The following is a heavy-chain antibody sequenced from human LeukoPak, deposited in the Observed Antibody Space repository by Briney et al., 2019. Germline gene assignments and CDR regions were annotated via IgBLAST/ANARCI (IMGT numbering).Heavy chain of an antibody. Sequence: GMSLRLSCAASGFNFSDYSMTWIRQAPGKGLEWISYISSSGSATSYADSVKDRFTISRDISKNMVYLQMNNLRAEDTAVYYCARDRKYLYYGMEVWGQGTTVTVSS. CDR3: ARDRKYLYYGMEV. V-gene: IGHV3-11*04. J-gene: IGHJ6*02. D-gene: IGHD3-10*01. CDR2: ISSSGSAT. CDR1: GFNFSDYS.